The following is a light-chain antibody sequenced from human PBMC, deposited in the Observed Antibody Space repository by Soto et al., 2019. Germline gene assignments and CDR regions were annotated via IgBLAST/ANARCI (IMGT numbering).Light chain of an antibody. CDR2: KAS. Sequence: DIQMTQSPSALSASVGDRVTITCRASQSIRSWLAWYQKKPGKAPNLLIQKASTLESGVPSRFSVSGSGTEFTLTISNLQPDDFATYYCQQYNSFFPTFGQGTKVDIK. J-gene: IGKJ2*01. CDR1: QSIRSW. V-gene: IGKV1-5*03. CDR3: QQYNSFFPT.